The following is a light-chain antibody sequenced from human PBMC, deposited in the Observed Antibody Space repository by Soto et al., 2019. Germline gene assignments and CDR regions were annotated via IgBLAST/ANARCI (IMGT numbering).Light chain of an antibody. V-gene: IGKV3-20*01. Sequence: ETVLTQSPGTLSLSPGERATLSCRASQSVSSNYLAWYQHKPGQAPRLLIYGASTSATGIPDSFSGSGSGTDFTHTISRLEPEDFAVYYCQQFVRSPPSWTFGQGTKVEIK. J-gene: IGKJ1*01. CDR2: GAS. CDR1: QSVSSNY. CDR3: QQFVRSPPSWT.